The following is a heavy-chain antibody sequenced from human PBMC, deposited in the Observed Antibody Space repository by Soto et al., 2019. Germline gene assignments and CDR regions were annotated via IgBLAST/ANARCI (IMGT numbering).Heavy chain of an antibody. J-gene: IGHJ4*02. V-gene: IGHV1-18*01. Sequence: ASVKVSCKASGYTFTSYGISWVRQAPGQGLEWMGWISAYNGNTNYAQKLQGRVTMTTDTSTSTAYMELRSLRSDDTAVYYCARIHYGGNSVGLNYWGQGTLVTVSS. CDR1: GYTFTSYG. CDR3: ARIHYGGNSVGLNY. CDR2: ISAYNGNT. D-gene: IGHD4-17*01.